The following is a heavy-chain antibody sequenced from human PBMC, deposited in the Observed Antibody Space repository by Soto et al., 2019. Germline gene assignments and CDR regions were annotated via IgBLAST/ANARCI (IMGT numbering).Heavy chain of an antibody. CDR3: TRERSRDAFDI. CDR1: EFTLGDYA. V-gene: IGHV3-49*03. Sequence: LRLSCTASEFTLGDYAMSWFRQAPGKGLEWVGFIRSKAFGGTTEYAASVKGRFTISRDDSKSIAYLQMNSLKTEDTALNYCTRERSRDAFDIWGQGTM. J-gene: IGHJ3*02. CDR2: IRSKAFGGTT.